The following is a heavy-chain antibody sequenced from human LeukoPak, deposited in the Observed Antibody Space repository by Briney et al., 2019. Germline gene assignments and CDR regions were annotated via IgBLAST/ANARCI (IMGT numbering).Heavy chain of an antibody. CDR1: GYTFTGYY. V-gene: IGHV1-2*02. D-gene: IGHD5-24*01. CDR3: ARDPTVEMAFDI. Sequence: ASVTVSCTASGYTFTGYYMHWVRQAPGQGLEWMGWINPNSGGTNYAQKFQGRVTMTRDTSISTAYMELSRLRSDDTAVYYCARDPTVEMAFDIWGQGTMVTVSS. J-gene: IGHJ3*02. CDR2: INPNSGGT.